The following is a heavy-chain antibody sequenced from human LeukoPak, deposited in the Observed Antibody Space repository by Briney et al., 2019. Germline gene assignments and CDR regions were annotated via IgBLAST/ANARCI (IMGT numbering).Heavy chain of an antibody. J-gene: IGHJ4*02. D-gene: IGHD5-24*01. CDR3: ASSTITATLDY. V-gene: IGHV3-64*04. Sequence: AGGSLRLSCSASGFTFSSHPMHWVRQAPGKGLEYVSVISSNGGSTYYADSVKGRFTISRDNSKNTLYLQMNSLRAEDTAVYYCASSTITATLDYWGQGTLVTVSS. CDR2: ISSNGGST. CDR1: GFTFSSHP.